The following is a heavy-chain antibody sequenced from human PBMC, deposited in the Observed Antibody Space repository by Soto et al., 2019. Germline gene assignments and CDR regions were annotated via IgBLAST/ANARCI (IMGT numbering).Heavy chain of an antibody. J-gene: IGHJ6*02. V-gene: IGHV4-30-2*01. CDR1: GGSISSDSYS. CDR2: IYHSGST. D-gene: IGHD4-17*01. Sequence: QLQLQESGSGLVKPSQTLSLTCAVSGGSISSDSYSWSWIRQPPGKGLEWIGYIYHSGSTDSNPSLARRATMSVDKSRNQFSLKLSSVSAADTAVYYCARVPVTIGYGMDVWGQGTTVTVSS. CDR3: ARVPVTIGYGMDV.